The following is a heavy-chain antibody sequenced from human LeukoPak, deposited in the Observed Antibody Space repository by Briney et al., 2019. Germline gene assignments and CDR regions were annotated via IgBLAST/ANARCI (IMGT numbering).Heavy chain of an antibody. Sequence: GGSLRLSCAASGFTFSDYAMTWVRQAPGKGLEWVATISGSGVMTYYADSVKGRFTVSGDNSKNTLYLQMNSLRAEDTAVYYCARDATRGGDFDYWGQGTLVTVSS. V-gene: IGHV3-23*01. J-gene: IGHJ4*02. CDR1: GFTFSDYA. CDR3: ARDATRGGDFDY. CDR2: ISGSGVMT. D-gene: IGHD3-16*01.